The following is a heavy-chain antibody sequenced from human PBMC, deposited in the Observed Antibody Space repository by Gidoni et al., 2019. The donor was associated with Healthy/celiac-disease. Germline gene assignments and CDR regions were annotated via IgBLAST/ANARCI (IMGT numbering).Heavy chain of an antibody. D-gene: IGHD3-22*01. CDR3: ARRLYYYDSSGYFDY. Sequence: QLQLQESGPGLVKPSETLSLTCTVSGGSISSSSYYWGWIRQPPGKGLEWIGSIYYSGSTYYNPSLKSRVTISVDTSKNQFSLKLSSVTAADTAVYYCARRLYYYDSSGYFDYWGQGTLVTVSS. CDR2: IYYSGST. CDR1: GGSISSSSYY. V-gene: IGHV4-39*01. J-gene: IGHJ4*02.